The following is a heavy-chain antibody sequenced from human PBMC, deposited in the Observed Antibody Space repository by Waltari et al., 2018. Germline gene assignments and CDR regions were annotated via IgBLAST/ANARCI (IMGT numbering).Heavy chain of an antibody. V-gene: IGHV3-30*18. D-gene: IGHD3-16*01. J-gene: IGHJ5*02. CDR1: GFTFSSYG. Sequence: QVQLVESGGVVVQPGRSLRLSCAASGFTFSSYGMHWVRQAPGKGLECVAVISYDGRNKYYEDSVKGRLTSYRDNSKNTLYLQMNSLRAEDTAVYYCANHGGFDTWGQGTLVTVSS. CDR3: ANHGGFDT. CDR2: ISYDGRNK.